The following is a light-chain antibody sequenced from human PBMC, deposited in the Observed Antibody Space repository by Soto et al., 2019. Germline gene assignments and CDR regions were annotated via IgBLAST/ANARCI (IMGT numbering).Light chain of an antibody. V-gene: IGLV2-14*03. CDR2: DVR. CDR1: SSEVGGYNY. Sequence: QSALTQPASVSGSPGQSITISCTGTSSEVGGYNYISWYQQHPGKAPKFIIYDVRNRPSGVSNRFSGSRSGNTASLTISGLQAEDEADYYCSSYTSSNTVIFGGGTKLTVL. CDR3: SSYTSSNTVI. J-gene: IGLJ2*01.